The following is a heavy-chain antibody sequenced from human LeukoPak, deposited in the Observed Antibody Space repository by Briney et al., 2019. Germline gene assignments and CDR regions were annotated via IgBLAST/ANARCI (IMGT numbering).Heavy chain of an antibody. V-gene: IGHV3-30*02. J-gene: IGHJ4*02. Sequence: GGSLRLSCAASGFTFRSYDMHWVRQAPGKGLEWVAFIRYDGSKKFYADSVKGRFTISRDNSKNTLYLQMNSLRTEDTAVYFCAKEARSGSFQYYFDSWGQGTLVTVSS. CDR2: IRYDGSKK. CDR1: GFTFRSYD. CDR3: AKEARSGSFQYYFDS. D-gene: IGHD1-26*01.